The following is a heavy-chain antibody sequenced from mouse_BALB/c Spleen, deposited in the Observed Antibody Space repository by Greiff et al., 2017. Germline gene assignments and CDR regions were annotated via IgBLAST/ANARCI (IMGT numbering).Heavy chain of an antibody. D-gene: IGHD2-3*01. CDR1: GYSFTSYW. CDR2: IYPGNSDT. Sequence: VQLQQSGTVLARPGASVKMSCKASGYSFTSYWMHWVKQRPGQGLEWIGAIYPGNSDTSYNQKFKGKAKLTAVTSASTAYMELSSLTNEDSAVYYCTRNDGYYYFDYWGQGTTLTVSS. CDR3: TRNDGYYYFDY. J-gene: IGHJ2*01. V-gene: IGHV1-5*01.